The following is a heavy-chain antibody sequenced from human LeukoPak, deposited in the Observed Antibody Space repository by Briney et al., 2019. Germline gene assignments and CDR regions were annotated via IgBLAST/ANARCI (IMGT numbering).Heavy chain of an antibody. V-gene: IGHV3-30*02. Sequence: GGSLRLSCAASGFTFSSYGMHWVRQAPGKGLEWVAFIRYDGSNKHYADYLKGRFTISRDNSKNTLSLQMNSLRAEDTAVYYCARAHYYDSSGLDFWGQGTLVTVSS. CDR3: ARAHYYDSSGLDF. J-gene: IGHJ4*02. CDR2: IRYDGSNK. CDR1: GFTFSSYG. D-gene: IGHD3-22*01.